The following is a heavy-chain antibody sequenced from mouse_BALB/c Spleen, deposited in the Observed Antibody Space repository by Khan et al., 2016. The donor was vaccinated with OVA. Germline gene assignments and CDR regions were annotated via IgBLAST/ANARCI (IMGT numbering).Heavy chain of an antibody. CDR2: ISSGGSYT. CDR3: ARASTMNTTGAY. D-gene: IGHD2-4*01. V-gene: IGHV5-9-3*01. J-gene: IGHJ3*01. CDR1: GFTFSSYA. Sequence: EVELVESGGGLVKPGGSLKLSCAASGFTFSSYAMSWVRQTPEKRLEWVATISSGGSYTYYPDSVKGRFTISIDNAKNTLYLQMSSLRSEDTAMYYCARASTMNTTGAYWGQGTLVTVSA.